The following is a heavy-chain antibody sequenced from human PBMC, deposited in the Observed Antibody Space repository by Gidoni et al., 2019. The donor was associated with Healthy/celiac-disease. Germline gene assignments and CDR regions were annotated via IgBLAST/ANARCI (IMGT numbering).Heavy chain of an antibody. CDR1: GFTFSSYA. V-gene: IGHV3-23*01. CDR2: ISGSGGST. Sequence: EVQLLESGGGLVQPGGSLRLSCAASGFTFSSYAMRWVRQAPGKGLGWVSAISGSGGSTYYADSVKGRFTISRDNSKNTLYLQMNSLRAEDTAVYCCAKADIAVAGKGWYFDLWGRGTLVTVSS. J-gene: IGHJ2*01. CDR3: AKADIAVAGKGWYFDL. D-gene: IGHD6-19*01.